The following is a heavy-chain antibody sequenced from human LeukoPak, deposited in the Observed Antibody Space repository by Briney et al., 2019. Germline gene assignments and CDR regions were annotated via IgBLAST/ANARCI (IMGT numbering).Heavy chain of an antibody. J-gene: IGHJ5*02. D-gene: IGHD2-15*01. V-gene: IGHV3-23*01. Sequence: GGCLRLSCPASGFTFSSYPMRWVRPAAGKGLEWVSAISGSGGSTYYADSVKGRFTMSGDNSKNTLYLQMNSLRAEDKAVYYCAKDGDIVFVVAATGFDPWGQGTLVTVSS. CDR1: GFTFSSYP. CDR2: ISGSGGST. CDR3: AKDGDIVFVVAATGFDP.